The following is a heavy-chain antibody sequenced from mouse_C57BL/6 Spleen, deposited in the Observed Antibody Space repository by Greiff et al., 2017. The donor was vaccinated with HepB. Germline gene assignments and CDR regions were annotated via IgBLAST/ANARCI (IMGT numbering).Heavy chain of an antibody. CDR2: IYPGDGDT. J-gene: IGHJ4*01. CDR3: ARHYYAMDY. Sequence: VQRVESGPELVKPGASVKISCKASGYAFSSSWMNWVKQRPGKGLEWIGRIYPGDGDTNYNGKFKGKATLTADKSSSTAYMQLSSLTSEDSAVYFCARHYYAMDYWGQGTSVTVSS. V-gene: IGHV1-82*01. CDR1: GYAFSSSW.